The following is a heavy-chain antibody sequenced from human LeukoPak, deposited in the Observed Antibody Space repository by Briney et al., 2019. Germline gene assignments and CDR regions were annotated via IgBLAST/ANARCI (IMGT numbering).Heavy chain of an antibody. CDR1: GGSFSGYY. CDR3: ARGLRYFDWFYYYGMDV. Sequence: PSETLSLTCAVYGGSFSGYYWSWIRQPPGKGLEWIGEINHSGSTNYNPSLKSRVTISVDTSKNQFYLKLSSVTAADTAVYYCARGLRYFDWFYYYGMDVWGKGTTVTVSS. D-gene: IGHD3-9*01. CDR2: INHSGST. J-gene: IGHJ6*04. V-gene: IGHV4-34*01.